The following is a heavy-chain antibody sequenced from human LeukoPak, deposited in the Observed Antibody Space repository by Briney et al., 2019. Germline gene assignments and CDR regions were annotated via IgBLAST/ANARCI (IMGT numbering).Heavy chain of an antibody. J-gene: IGHJ4*02. CDR1: GFTFSSYA. Sequence: PWGSLRLSCAASGFTFSSYAMSWVRQAPGKGLEWVPAISGSGGSTYYADSVKGRFTISRDNSKNTLYLQMNSLRAEDTAVYYCATPSFGGNYFDHWGQGTLVTVSS. CDR2: ISGSGGST. D-gene: IGHD4-23*01. V-gene: IGHV3-23*01. CDR3: ATPSFGGNYFDH.